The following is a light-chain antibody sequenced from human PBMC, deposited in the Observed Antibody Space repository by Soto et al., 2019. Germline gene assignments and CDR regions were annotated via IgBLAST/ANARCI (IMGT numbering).Light chain of an antibody. CDR1: KSIGNW. V-gene: IGKV1-5*01. CDR3: QQYHTYYT. J-gene: IGKJ2*01. Sequence: DIQMTQYPSTLSASVGDRVTITCRASKSIGNWLAWYQQKPGKAPKLLIYDASSLESGVPSRFSGSGSGTEFTLTISSLQPDDSATYYCQQYHTYYTFGQGTNLEIK. CDR2: DAS.